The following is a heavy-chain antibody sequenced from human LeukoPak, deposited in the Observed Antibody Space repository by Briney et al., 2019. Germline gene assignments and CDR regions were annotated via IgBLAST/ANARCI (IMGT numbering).Heavy chain of an antibody. D-gene: IGHD6-13*01. CDR2: INHSGST. CDR1: GVSLSGYF. Sequence: PSETLSLTCAVYGVSLSGYFWSWIRQPPGKGLEWIGEINHSGSTSHNPSLKSRVTISVDTSKNQFSLNLSSVTAADTAVYYCASFYSSSWYNDGMDVWGQGTTVTVSS. J-gene: IGHJ6*02. CDR3: ASFYSSSWYNDGMDV. V-gene: IGHV4-34*01.